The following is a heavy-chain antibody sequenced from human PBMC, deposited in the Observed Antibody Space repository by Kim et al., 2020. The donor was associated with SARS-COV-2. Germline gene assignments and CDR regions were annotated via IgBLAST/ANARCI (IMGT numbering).Heavy chain of an antibody. Sequence: ASVKVSCKASGYTFTSYGISWVRQAPGQGLEWMGWISAYNGNTNYAQKLQGRVTMTTDTSTSTAYMELRSLRSDDTAVYYCARVRDRLLWFGELLYGMDVWGQGTTVTVSS. CDR3: ARVRDRLLWFGELLYGMDV. V-gene: IGHV1-18*01. D-gene: IGHD3-10*01. J-gene: IGHJ6*02. CDR2: ISAYNGNT. CDR1: GYTFTSYG.